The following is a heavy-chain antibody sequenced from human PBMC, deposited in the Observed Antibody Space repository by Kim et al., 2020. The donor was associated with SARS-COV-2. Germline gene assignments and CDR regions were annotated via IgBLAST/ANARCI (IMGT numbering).Heavy chain of an antibody. V-gene: IGHV3-20*01. CDR2: ITSKGDIV. CDR3: ARDAYFDNTGYYGLES. J-gene: IGHJ5*01. D-gene: IGHD3-22*01. Sequence: GGSLRLSCAGSGFTFDDYGMSWVRQVPGKGLEWVSGITSKGDIVGYVDSVKGRFTISRDNAKKSLYLQMNSLRDEDTALYHCARDAYFDNTGYYGLESWGPGTLVTVSS. CDR1: GFTFDDYG.